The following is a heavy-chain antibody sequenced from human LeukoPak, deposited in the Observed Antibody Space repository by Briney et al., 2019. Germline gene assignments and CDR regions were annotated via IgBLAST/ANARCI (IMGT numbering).Heavy chain of an antibody. Sequence: GGSQRLSCAASGFTFSSYSMNWIRQAPGKGLEWVSSISNSNSYIYYADSVKGRCTISRDNAQNSLYLQKNTLRAEDTAVYYWARGPPGRPLSTVTRPNWFDPWGQGTLVTVSS. CDR3: ARGPPGRPLSTVTRPNWFDP. J-gene: IGHJ5*02. D-gene: IGHD4-17*01. CDR1: GFTFSSYS. V-gene: IGHV3-21*01. CDR2: ISNSNSYI.